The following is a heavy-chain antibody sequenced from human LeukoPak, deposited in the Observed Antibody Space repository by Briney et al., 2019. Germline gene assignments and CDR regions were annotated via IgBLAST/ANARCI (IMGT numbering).Heavy chain of an antibody. D-gene: IGHD3-22*01. CDR3: ARAGYYYDSSGYYAGYYFDY. J-gene: IGHJ4*02. CDR2: TNPSGGST. CDR1: GYTFTSYY. Sequence: ASVKVSCKASGYTFTSYYMHWVRQAPGQGLEWMGITNPSGGSTSYAQKFQGRVTMTRDMSTSTVYMELSSLRSEDTAVYYCARAGYYYDSSGYYAGYYFDYWGQGTLVTVSS. V-gene: IGHV1-46*01.